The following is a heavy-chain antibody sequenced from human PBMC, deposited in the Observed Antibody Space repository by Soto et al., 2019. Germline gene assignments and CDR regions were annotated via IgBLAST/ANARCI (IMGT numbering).Heavy chain of an antibody. J-gene: IGHJ4*02. V-gene: IGHV1-3*05. CDR3: AILGTYYFDNSDNYFDF. CDR1: GYTLTRYS. Sequence: QVKLVQSGAEEMKPGASVKVSGKASGYTLTRYSIHWVRQAPGQRLEWMGWINAGNGNTKFSQKFQGRVTITRDTSASTAYMELRGLRSEDTAVYYCAILGTYYFDNSDNYFDFWGQGTLVTVSS. CDR2: INAGNGNT. D-gene: IGHD3-22*01.